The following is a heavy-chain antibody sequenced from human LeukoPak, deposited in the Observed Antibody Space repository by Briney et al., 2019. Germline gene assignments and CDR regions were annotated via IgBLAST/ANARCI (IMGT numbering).Heavy chain of an antibody. CDR1: GCSISSHS. V-gene: IGHV4-59*11. CDR3: ASAYSSSWYWYFQH. Sequence: SETLSLTCTVSGCSISSHSWSWIRQPPGKGLEWIGYIYYSGRTNYNPSLKSRVTISVDTSKNQFSLKLSSVTAADTAVYYCASAYSSSWYWYFQHWGQGTLVTVSS. CDR2: IYYSGRT. J-gene: IGHJ1*01. D-gene: IGHD6-13*01.